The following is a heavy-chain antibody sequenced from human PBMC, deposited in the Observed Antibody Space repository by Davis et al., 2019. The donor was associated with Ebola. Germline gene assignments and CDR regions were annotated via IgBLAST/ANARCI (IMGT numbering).Heavy chain of an antibody. CDR1: VITFSSYA. V-gene: IGHV3-23*01. D-gene: IGHD4-11*01. CDR2: ISRSGYST. Sequence: PGGSLRLSCTDSVITFSSYAMNWVRQAPGKGLEWVSGISRSGYSTYYADSVKGRFTISRDNSKNTLYLQMNSLRAEDTAVYFCAKADFSNYGSDYWGQGTLVTVSS. J-gene: IGHJ4*02. CDR3: AKADFSNYGSDY.